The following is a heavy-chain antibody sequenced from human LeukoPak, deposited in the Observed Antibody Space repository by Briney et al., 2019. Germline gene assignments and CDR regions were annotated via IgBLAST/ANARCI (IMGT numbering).Heavy chain of an antibody. CDR2: FRGGGGRT. J-gene: IGHJ4*02. CDR1: GFTFSTYA. CDR3: AKSDYDSSGFDLYYFDY. V-gene: IGHV3-23*01. Sequence: PGGSLRLSCAASGFTFSTYAMSWVRRAPGKGLEWVSGFRGGGGRTYYADYVKGRFTVSRDKSKNTLYLQMSSLRAEDTAVYYCAKSDYDSSGFDLYYFDYWGQGTLVTVSS. D-gene: IGHD3-22*01.